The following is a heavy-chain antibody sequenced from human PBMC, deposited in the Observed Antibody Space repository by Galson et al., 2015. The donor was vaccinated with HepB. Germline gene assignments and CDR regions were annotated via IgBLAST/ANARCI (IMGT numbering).Heavy chain of an antibody. CDR1: GYTFNTYG. V-gene: IGHV1-18*04. CDR2: INPDNGNT. Sequence: SVKVSCKASGYTFNTYGITYVRQAPGQGLVWVGWINPDNGNTKYAQKLQGRVTMTTDTSTSTAYMELRSLRSDDTAVYYCARGPWFGELTGILVLQHWGQGTLVTVSS. D-gene: IGHD3-10*01. CDR3: ARGPWFGELTGILVLQH. J-gene: IGHJ1*01.